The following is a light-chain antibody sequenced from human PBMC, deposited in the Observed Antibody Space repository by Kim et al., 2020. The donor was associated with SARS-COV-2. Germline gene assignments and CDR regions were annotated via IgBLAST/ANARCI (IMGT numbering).Light chain of an antibody. V-gene: IGLV3-19*01. J-gene: IGLJ2*01. Sequence: SYELTQAPAVSVALGQTVRITCQGDSLRSYYATWYQQKPGQAPILVIYGKNNRPSGIPDRFSGSSSGNTASLTITGTQAGDEADYYCNSRDSNDNVVFGGGTQLTVL. CDR2: GKN. CDR3: NSRDSNDNVV. CDR1: SLRSYY.